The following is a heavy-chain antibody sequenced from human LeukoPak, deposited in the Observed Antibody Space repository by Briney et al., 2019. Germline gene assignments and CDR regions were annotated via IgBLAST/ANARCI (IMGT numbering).Heavy chain of an antibody. D-gene: IGHD3-22*01. J-gene: IGHJ3*02. CDR3: ATNNPPGSGYYYFNAFDI. CDR1: GYTFTGYY. V-gene: IGHV1-2*02. CDR2: INPNSGGT. Sequence: PVASVKVSCKASGYTFTGYYMHWVRQAPGQGLEWMGWINPNSGGTNYAQKFQGRVTMTRDTSISTAYMELSRLRSDDTAVYYCATNNPPGSGYYYFNAFDIWGQGTMVTVSS.